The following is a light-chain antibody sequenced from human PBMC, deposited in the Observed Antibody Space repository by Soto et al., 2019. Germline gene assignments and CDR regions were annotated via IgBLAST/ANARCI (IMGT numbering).Light chain of an antibody. CDR1: QSIRRSY. CDR3: QQYCSSSWT. J-gene: IGKJ1*01. V-gene: IGKV3-20*01. CDR2: GAS. Sequence: ILLMQSXGPMSLTPVKXXXXXXXXSQSIRRSYLAWYQQKXGQAPKLLIYGASXRATGIPDRFSGSGSGREFTLTISRLEPEDFAVYYCQQYCSSSWTFGQGTKVDI.